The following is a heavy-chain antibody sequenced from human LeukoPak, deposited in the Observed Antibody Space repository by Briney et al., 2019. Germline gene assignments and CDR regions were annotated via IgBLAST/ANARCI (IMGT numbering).Heavy chain of an antibody. D-gene: IGHD3-16*01. J-gene: IGHJ6*03. CDR3: ARVRGPTTGDKDITGGLYMDV. V-gene: IGHV4-59*01. CDR1: GASISSYY. Sequence: SEILSLTCTVSGASISSYYWSWIRQSPGKGLEWIGYFYYSGRTNYRPSLKSRVTISADTSKNQFSLRLTSATAADTAVYYCARVRGPTTGDKDITGGLYMDVWGKGTTVTMSS. CDR2: FYYSGRT.